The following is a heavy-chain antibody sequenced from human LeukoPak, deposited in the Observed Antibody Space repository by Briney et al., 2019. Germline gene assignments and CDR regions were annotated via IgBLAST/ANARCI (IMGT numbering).Heavy chain of an antibody. Sequence: GGSLRLSCAASGFTFSSYSMNWVRQAPGKGLEWVSYISSSSSTIYYADSVKGRFTISRDNAKNSLYLQMNSLRAEDTAVYYCAREFDTAMVSDAFDIWGQGTMVTVSS. CDR3: AREFDTAMVSDAFDI. J-gene: IGHJ3*02. CDR1: GFTFSSYS. V-gene: IGHV3-48*04. D-gene: IGHD5-18*01. CDR2: ISSSSSTI.